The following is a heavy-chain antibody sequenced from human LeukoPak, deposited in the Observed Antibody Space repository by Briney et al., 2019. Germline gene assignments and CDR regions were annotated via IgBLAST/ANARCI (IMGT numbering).Heavy chain of an antibody. CDR3: ARGFRGPNFDY. Sequence: SETLSLTCSVSGGSISSGSYYWSWIRQPAGKGLEWIGRIYTSGSTNYNPSLKSRVTISVDTSKTQFSLKLSSVTAADTAIFYCARGFRGPNFDYWGQGILVTVSS. D-gene: IGHD3-10*01. V-gene: IGHV4-61*02. J-gene: IGHJ4*02. CDR1: GGSISSGSYY. CDR2: IYTSGST.